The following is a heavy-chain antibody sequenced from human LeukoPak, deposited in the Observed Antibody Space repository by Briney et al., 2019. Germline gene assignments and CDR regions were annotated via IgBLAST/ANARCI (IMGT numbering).Heavy chain of an antibody. CDR1: GGTFSSYA. D-gene: IGHD2-2*01. V-gene: IGHV1-69*13. J-gene: IGHJ4*02. CDR2: IIPIFGTA. CDR3: ASRLHCSNTRCRNFPFAY. Sequence: ASAKVSCKASGGTFSSYAINTVRQAPGQGLECMGRIIPIFGTANYAQKFQDRVTITADESTSTAYMELSSLRSEDTAIYYCASRLHCSNTRCRNFPFAYWGQGTLVTVSS.